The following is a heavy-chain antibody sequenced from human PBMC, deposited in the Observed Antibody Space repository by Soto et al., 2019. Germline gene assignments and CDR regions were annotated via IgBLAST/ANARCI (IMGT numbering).Heavy chain of an antibody. J-gene: IGHJ6*02. CDR1: GDTFSSYA. D-gene: IGHD6-6*01. V-gene: IGHV1-69*13. Sequence: SVKVSCKASGDTFSSYAISWVRQAPGQGLEWMGGIIPIFGTANYAQKFQGRVTITADESTSTAYMELSSLRSEDTAVYYCARRGSSSSGDYYYYGMDVWGQGTTVTVSS. CDR2: IIPIFGTA. CDR3: ARRGSSSSGDYYYYGMDV.